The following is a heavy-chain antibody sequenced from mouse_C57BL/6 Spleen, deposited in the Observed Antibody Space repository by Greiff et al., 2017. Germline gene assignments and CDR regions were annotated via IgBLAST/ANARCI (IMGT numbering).Heavy chain of an antibody. Sequence: EVKLEESGPGLVKPSQSLSLTCSVTGYSITSGYYWNWIRQFPGNKLEWMGYISYDGSNNYNPSLKNRISITRDTSKNQFFLKLNSVTTEDTATYYCARDPTTAFDYWGQGTTLTVSS. CDR3: ARDPTTAFDY. CDR1: GYSITSGYY. CDR2: ISYDGSN. V-gene: IGHV3-6*01. J-gene: IGHJ2*01. D-gene: IGHD1-2*01.